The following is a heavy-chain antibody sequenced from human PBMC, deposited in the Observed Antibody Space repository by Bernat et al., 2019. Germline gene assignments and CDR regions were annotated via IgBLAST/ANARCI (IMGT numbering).Heavy chain of an antibody. J-gene: IGHJ4*02. Sequence: QVQLQESGPGLVKPSETLSLTCTVSGGSISSYYWSWIRQPPGKGLEWIGYIYYSGSTNYNPSLKSRVTISVDTSKNQFYLKLSSVTAADTAVYYCARHRASFGVVFNIDYRGQGTLVTVSS. CDR3: ARHRASFGVVFNIDY. CDR2: IYYSGST. CDR1: GGSISSYY. V-gene: IGHV4-59*08. D-gene: IGHD3-3*01.